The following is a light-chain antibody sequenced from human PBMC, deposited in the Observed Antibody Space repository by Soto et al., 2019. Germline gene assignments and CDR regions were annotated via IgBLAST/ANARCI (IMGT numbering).Light chain of an antibody. V-gene: IGKV1-5*01. J-gene: IGKJ2*01. CDR3: QQYNSYQYT. Sequence: DIQMTQSPSTLSASVGDRVTITCRASQTISNWLAWYQQKPGQAPKLLIYDACSLESGVPSRFSGSASGTEFTLTISSLQPDDFATYYCQQYNSYQYTFGQGTNLEI. CDR1: QTISNW. CDR2: DAC.